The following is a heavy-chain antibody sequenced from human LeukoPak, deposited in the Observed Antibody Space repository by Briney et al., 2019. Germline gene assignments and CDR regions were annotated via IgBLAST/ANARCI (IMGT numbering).Heavy chain of an antibody. D-gene: IGHD4-23*01. Sequence: GRSLRLSCAASGFTFSSYGMHWVRQAPGKGLEWVAVISYDGSNKYYADSVKGRFTISRDNSKNTLYLQMNSLRAEDTALYYCAKDPTAGWGYGGNRHYFDYWGQGTLVTVSS. J-gene: IGHJ4*02. CDR2: ISYDGSNK. CDR1: GFTFSSYG. V-gene: IGHV3-30*18. CDR3: AKDPTAGWGYGGNRHYFDY.